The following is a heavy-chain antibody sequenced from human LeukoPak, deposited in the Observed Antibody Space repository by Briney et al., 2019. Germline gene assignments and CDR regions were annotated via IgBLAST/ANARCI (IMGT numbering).Heavy chain of an antibody. D-gene: IGHD2-2*02. CDR2: IWYDGSNK. Sequence: GRSLRLSCAASGFAFSAYGMHWVRQAPGKGLEGVAAIWYDGSNKYYADSVKGRFTISRDNSKNTLYLQMNSLRAEDTAVYYCARRLYCSSDSCYTGPDAFDIWGQGTMVTVSS. V-gene: IGHV3-33*01. CDR1: GFAFSAYG. CDR3: ARRLYCSSDSCYTGPDAFDI. J-gene: IGHJ3*02.